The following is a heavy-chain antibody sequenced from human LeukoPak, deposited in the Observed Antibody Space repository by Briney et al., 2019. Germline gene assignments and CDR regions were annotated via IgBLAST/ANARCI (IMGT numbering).Heavy chain of an antibody. CDR1: GGTSSSYA. D-gene: IGHD3-10*01. CDR3: EIISTITMVRGSPYYYYGMDV. V-gene: IGHV1-69*13. J-gene: IGHJ6*02. Sequence: SVEVSCKASGGTSSSYAISWVRQAPGQGLEWMGGIIPIFGTANYAQKFQGRVTITADESTSTAYMELSSLRSEDTAVYYCEIISTITMVRGSPYYYYGMDVWGQGTTVTVSS. CDR2: IIPIFGTA.